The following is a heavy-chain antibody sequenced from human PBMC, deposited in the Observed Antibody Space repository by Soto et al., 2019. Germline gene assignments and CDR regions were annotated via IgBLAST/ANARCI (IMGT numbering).Heavy chain of an antibody. CDR1: GFTFSSYA. D-gene: IGHD5-18*01. J-gene: IGHJ4*02. V-gene: IGHV3-30-3*01. CDR3: ARDRADMVTDYHPMFDN. Sequence: GGSLRLSCAASGFTFSSYAMHWVRQAPGKGLEWVAVISYDGNNKYYANSVKGRFTISRDNSKNTLYLQMNSLRAEDTAVYYCARDRADMVTDYHPMFDNWGQGNLVTVSS. CDR2: ISYDGNNK.